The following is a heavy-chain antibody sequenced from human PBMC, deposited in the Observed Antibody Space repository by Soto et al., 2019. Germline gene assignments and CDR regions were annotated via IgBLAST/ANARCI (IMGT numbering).Heavy chain of an antibody. J-gene: IGHJ4*02. Sequence: SETLSLTCTVSGGSISSYYWSWIRQPPGKGLEWIGYIYYSGSTNYNPSLKSRVTISVDTSKNQFSLKLSSVTAADTAVYYCTAPHPDYSTAWPDNWGQGTLVTVSS. CDR1: GGSISSYY. V-gene: IGHV4-59*08. CDR2: IYYSGST. D-gene: IGHD2-8*02. CDR3: TAPHPDYSTAWPDN.